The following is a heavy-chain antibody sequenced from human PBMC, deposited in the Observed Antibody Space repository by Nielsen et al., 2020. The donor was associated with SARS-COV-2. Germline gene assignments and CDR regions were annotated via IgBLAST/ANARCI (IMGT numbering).Heavy chain of an antibody. Sequence: GESLKISCAASGFTFSSYSMNWVRQAPGKGLEWVSSISSSSSYIYYADSVKGRFTISRDNSKNTLYLQMNSLRAEDTAVYYCAKDRYYYDSSGYSLSYFDYWGQGTRVTVSS. CDR3: AKDRYYYDSSGYSLSYFDY. V-gene: IGHV3-21*04. D-gene: IGHD3-22*01. CDR1: GFTFSSYS. J-gene: IGHJ4*02. CDR2: ISSSSSYI.